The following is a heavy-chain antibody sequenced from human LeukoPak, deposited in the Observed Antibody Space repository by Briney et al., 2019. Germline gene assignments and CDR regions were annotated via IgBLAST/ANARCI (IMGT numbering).Heavy chain of an antibody. Sequence: SVKVSCKASGFTFSYSAMQWVRQARGQRREWIGWIVVGSGTTSYAQKFQERVIITRDMSTSTAYMELSSLRSEDTAVYYCAADSGNYGSGTHIPDHWGQGTLVTVSS. CDR1: GFTFSYSA. CDR2: IVVGSGTT. J-gene: IGHJ4*02. D-gene: IGHD3-10*01. CDR3: AADSGNYGSGTHIPDH. V-gene: IGHV1-58*02.